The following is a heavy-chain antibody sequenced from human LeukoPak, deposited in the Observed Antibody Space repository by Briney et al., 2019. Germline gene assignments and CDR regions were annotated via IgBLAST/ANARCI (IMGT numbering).Heavy chain of an antibody. D-gene: IGHD6-13*01. CDR2: IYTSGST. Sequence: SETLSLTCTVSGGSISSYYWSWIRQPAGKGLEWIGRIYTSGSTNYNPSLKSRVTMSVDTSKNQFSLKLSSVTAADTAVYYCAGVLAAADIKNYYYYYYMDVWGKGTTVTVSS. J-gene: IGHJ6*03. CDR3: AGVLAAADIKNYYYYYYMDV. V-gene: IGHV4-4*07. CDR1: GGSISSYY.